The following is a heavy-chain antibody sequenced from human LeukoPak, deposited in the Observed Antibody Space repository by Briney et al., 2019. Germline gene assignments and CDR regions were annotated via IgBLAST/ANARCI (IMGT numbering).Heavy chain of an antibody. CDR3: AREEMATNTFDAFDI. V-gene: IGHV3-64*01. Sequence: GGSLRLSCAASGFTFSSYAMHWVRQAPGKGLEYVSAISSNGGSTYYANSVKGRFTISRDNSKNTLYLQMGSLRAEDMAVYYCAREEMATNTFDAFDIWAKGTMVTVSS. CDR1: GFTFSSYA. J-gene: IGHJ3*02. D-gene: IGHD5-24*01. CDR2: ISSNGGST.